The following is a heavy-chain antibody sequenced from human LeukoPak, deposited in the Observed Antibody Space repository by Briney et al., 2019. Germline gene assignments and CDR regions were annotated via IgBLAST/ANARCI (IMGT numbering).Heavy chain of an antibody. D-gene: IGHD4-17*01. V-gene: IGHV4-61*02. Sequence: KPSETLSLTCSVSGDSISSGSSYWSWIRQPAGKGLEWIGRLYTSGSTTYNPSLQSRVTISADTSKNQFSLKLNSLTAADTAVYYCTRDPEYGHPPDSWGQGTLVTVSA. CDR2: LYTSGST. J-gene: IGHJ4*02. CDR1: GDSISSGSSY. CDR3: TRDPEYGHPPDS.